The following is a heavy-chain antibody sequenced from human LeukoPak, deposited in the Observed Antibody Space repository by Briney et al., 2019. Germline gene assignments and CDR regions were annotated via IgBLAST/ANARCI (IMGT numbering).Heavy chain of an antibody. D-gene: IGHD4-23*01. J-gene: IGHJ3*02. CDR3: ARATVDDAFDI. V-gene: IGHV1-8*03. CDR2: MNPNSGNT. Sequence: ASVKVSCKASGYTFTSCDINWVRQATGQGLEWMGWMNPNSGNTGYAQKFQGRVTITRNTSISTAYMELSSLRSEDTPVYYCARATVDDAFDIWGQGTMVTVSS. CDR1: GYTFTSCD.